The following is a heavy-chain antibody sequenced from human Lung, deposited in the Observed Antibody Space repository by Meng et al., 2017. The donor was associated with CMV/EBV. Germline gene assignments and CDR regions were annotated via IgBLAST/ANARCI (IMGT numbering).Heavy chain of an antibody. J-gene: IGHJ4*03. V-gene: IGHV3-30*02. CDR1: GFTFSSYG. D-gene: IGHD3-22*01. Sequence: GGSLRLXCAASGFTFSSYGMHWVRQAPGKGLEWVAFIRYDGSNKYYADSVKGRFTISRDNSKNTLYLQMNSLRAEDTAVYYCAKDPNPHYYDSSGLDYWGHGTLVTVSS. CDR3: AKDPNPHYYDSSGLDY. CDR2: IRYDGSNK.